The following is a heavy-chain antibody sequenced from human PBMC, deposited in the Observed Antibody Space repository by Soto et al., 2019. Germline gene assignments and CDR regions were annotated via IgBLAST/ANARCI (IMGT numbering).Heavy chain of an antibody. V-gene: IGHV1-46*01. D-gene: IGHD2-2*01. CDR1: GYTFTSHY. Sequence: ASVKVSCKASGYTFTSHYLHWLRQAPGHGLEWMGIINPSGGATSYSQKFKDRVTMTRDTSTSTVYMELSSLRSEDTAVYYCARDLVLVPAAWYYFDFWGLGTLVTVSS. CDR3: ARDLVLVPAAWYYFDF. CDR2: INPSGGAT. J-gene: IGHJ4*02.